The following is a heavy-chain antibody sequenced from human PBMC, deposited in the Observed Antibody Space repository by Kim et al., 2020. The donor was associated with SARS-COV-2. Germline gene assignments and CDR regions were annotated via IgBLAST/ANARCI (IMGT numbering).Heavy chain of an antibody. CDR1: GFTFSSYA. CDR2: ISGSGGST. V-gene: IGHV3-23*01. J-gene: IGHJ4*02. CDR3: AKGGASEACASFAY. D-gene: IGHD3-16*01. Sequence: GGSLRLSCAASGFTFSSYAMSWVRQAPGKGLEWVSGISGSGGSTHYAESAMGRFTISRDNSKNTLYLQMNSLRAEDTAVYFCAKGGASEACASFAYWGQGTLFTVSS.